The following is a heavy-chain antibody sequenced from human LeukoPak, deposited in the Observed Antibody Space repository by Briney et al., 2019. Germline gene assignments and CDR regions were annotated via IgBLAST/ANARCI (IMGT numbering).Heavy chain of an antibody. Sequence: GGSLRLSCAASGFTFSSYSMNWVRQAPGKGLEWVSYISNSSSTIYYADSVKGRFTISRDNAKNSLYLQMNSLRDEDTAVYYCARELGRMTGTAPYYYYYMDVWGKGTTVTVSS. CDR1: GFTFSSYS. CDR2: ISNSSSTI. CDR3: ARELGRMTGTAPYYYYYMDV. D-gene: IGHD1-1*01. V-gene: IGHV3-48*02. J-gene: IGHJ6*03.